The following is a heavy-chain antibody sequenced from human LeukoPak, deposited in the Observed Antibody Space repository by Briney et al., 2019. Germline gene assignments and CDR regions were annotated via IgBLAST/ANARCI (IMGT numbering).Heavy chain of an antibody. CDR3: ARVDLFYYGSGSYDRWYFDL. V-gene: IGHV4-59*01. Sequence: SETLSLTCTASGGSISSYYWSWIRQPPGKGLEWIGYIYYSGSTNYNPSLKSRVTLSVDTSKNQFSLKLSSVTAADTAVYYCARVDLFYYGSGSYDRWYFDLWGRGTLVTVSS. CDR2: IYYSGST. D-gene: IGHD3-10*01. J-gene: IGHJ2*01. CDR1: GGSISSYY.